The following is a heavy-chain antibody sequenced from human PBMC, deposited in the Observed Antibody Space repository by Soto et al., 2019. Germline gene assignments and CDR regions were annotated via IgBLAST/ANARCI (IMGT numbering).Heavy chain of an antibody. CDR3: AIRRMAWPFDS. CDR1: GYSFTAYR. CDR2: IYPGDSDT. J-gene: IGHJ4*02. V-gene: IGHV5-51*01. Sequence: GESLKISCKGPGYSFTAYRIAWVRQMPGKGLEWMGIIYPGDSDTKYSPSFQGQVTISADKSISTAYLQWGSRQASDTAMFYCAIRRMAWPFDSWGQGTLVTVSA.